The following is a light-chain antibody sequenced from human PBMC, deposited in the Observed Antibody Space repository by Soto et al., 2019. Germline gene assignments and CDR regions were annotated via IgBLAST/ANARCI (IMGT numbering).Light chain of an antibody. CDR1: QSVLYSSNNKNY. V-gene: IGKV4-1*01. Sequence: DIVMTQSPDSLAVSLGERATINCKSSQSVLYSSNNKNYLAWYQQRPGQPPKLLIYWASTRESGVPDRFSGSGSGTDFTLTITSLQAEDVAVYYWHQYESTPPTFGQGTKLEIK. J-gene: IGKJ2*01. CDR2: WAS. CDR3: HQYESTPPT.